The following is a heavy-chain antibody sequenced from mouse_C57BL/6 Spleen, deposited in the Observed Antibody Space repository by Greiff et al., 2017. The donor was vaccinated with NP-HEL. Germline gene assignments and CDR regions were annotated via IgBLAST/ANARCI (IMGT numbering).Heavy chain of an antibody. V-gene: IGHV1-26*01. Sequence: VQLQQSGPELVKPGASVKISCKASGYTFTDYYMNWVKQSHGKSLEWIGDINPNNGGTSYNQKFKGKATLTVDKSSSTAYMELRSLTSEDSAVYYCARRDDYDEGYYAMDYWGQGTSVTVSS. D-gene: IGHD2-4*01. CDR1: GYTFTDYY. J-gene: IGHJ4*01. CDR2: INPNNGGT. CDR3: ARRDDYDEGYYAMDY.